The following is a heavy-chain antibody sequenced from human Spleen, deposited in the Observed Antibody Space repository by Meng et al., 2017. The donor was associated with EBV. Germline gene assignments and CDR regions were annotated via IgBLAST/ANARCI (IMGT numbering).Heavy chain of an antibody. CDR3: AQRERWGLDP. CDR2: IYHSGST. J-gene: IGHJ5*02. CDR1: GGSISSSNW. V-gene: IGHV4-4*02. Sequence: QGQVRGSGPGLVKPSGTLALPCAGSGGSISSSNWWNWVRQAPGKGLEWIGEIYHSGSTSYNPSLESRDTISIDKSKNQVSLKLTSVTAADTAVYYCAQRERWGLDPWGQGTLVTVSS. D-gene: IGHD3-16*01.